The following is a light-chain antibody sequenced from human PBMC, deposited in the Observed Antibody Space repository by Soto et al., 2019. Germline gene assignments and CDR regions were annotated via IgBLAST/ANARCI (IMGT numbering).Light chain of an antibody. V-gene: IGLV2-11*01. CDR2: DVS. J-gene: IGLJ1*01. CDR3: CSYAGSYTHV. CDR1: SSDVGGYNY. Sequence: QSALTQPRSVSGSPGQSVTISCTGTSSDVGGYNYVSWYQQHPGKAPKLMIYDVSKRPSGVPDRFSGSKSGNTASQTISGFQAEDEADYYCCSYAGSYTHVFGTGTKLTVL.